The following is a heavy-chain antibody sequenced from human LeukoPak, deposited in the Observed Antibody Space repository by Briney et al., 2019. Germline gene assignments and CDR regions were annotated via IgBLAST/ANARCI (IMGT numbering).Heavy chain of an antibody. V-gene: IGHV4-39*01. D-gene: IGHD5-18*01. Sequence: SETLSLTCTVSGGSISSSSYYWGWIRQPPGKGLEWIGSIYYSGSTYYNPSLKSRVTISVDTSKNQFSLKLSSVTAADTAVYYCARRGDTVMVLRYFDYWGQGTLVTVSS. CDR2: IYYSGST. J-gene: IGHJ4*02. CDR1: GGSISSSSYY. CDR3: ARRGDTVMVLRYFDY.